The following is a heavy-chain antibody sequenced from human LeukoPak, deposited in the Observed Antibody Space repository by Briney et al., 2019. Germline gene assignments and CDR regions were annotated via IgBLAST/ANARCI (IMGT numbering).Heavy chain of an antibody. CDR2: ISAYNGNT. D-gene: IGHD4-23*01. CDR3: ARAMAVVLIHNWFDP. V-gene: IGHV1-18*01. Sequence: GASVKVSCKASGYTFTSYGISWVRQAPGQGLEWMGWISAYNGNTNYAQKLQGRVTMTTDTSTSTAYMELRSLRSDDTAVYYRARAMAVVLIHNWFDPWGQGTLVTVSS. CDR1: GYTFTSYG. J-gene: IGHJ5*02.